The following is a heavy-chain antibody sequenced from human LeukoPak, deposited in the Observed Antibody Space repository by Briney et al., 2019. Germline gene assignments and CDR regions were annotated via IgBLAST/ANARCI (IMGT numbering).Heavy chain of an antibody. CDR2: IHSSGYT. V-gene: IGHV4-4*09. Sequence: SETLSLTCTVSGGSISGSYWSWIRQPPGQGLEWIAYIHSSGYTNYNPSLKSRVTISVDTSNKQFSLKVTSVTAADTAMYYCTKRQGPTSGSYDYFDPWGQGALVTVSS. CDR3: TKRQGPTSGSYDYFDP. D-gene: IGHD1-26*01. CDR1: GGSISGSY. J-gene: IGHJ5*02.